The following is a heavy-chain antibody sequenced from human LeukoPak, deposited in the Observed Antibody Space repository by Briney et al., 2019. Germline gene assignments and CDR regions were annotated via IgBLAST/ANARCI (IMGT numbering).Heavy chain of an antibody. CDR3: AREEAVAGRGFDP. V-gene: IGHV4-59*01. CDR2: IYYSGST. D-gene: IGHD6-19*01. CDR1: GGSISSYY. J-gene: IGHJ5*02. Sequence: SETLSLTCTVSGGSISSYYWSWIRQPPGEGLEWTGYIYYSGSTNYNPSLKSRVTISVDTSKNQFSLKLSSVTAADTAVYYCAREEAVAGRGFDPWGQGTLVTVSS.